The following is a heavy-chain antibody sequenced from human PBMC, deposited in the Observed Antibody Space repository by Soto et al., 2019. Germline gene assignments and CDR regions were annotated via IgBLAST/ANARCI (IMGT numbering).Heavy chain of an antibody. CDR1: VDSVSSNSAA. D-gene: IGHD6-13*01. CDR3: ARDTSIAAAGTGAFDI. Sequence: SQTLSLTCAISVDSVSSNSAAWNLIRQSPSRGLELLGRTYYRSKWYNDYAVSVKSRITINPDTSKNQFSLQLNSVTPEDTAVYYCARDTSIAAAGTGAFDIWGQGTMVTVSS. V-gene: IGHV6-1*01. CDR2: TYYRSKWYN. J-gene: IGHJ3*02.